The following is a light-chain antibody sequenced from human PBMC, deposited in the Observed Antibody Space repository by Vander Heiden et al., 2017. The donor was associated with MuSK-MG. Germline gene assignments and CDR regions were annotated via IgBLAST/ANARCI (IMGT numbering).Light chain of an antibody. CDR3: QHRSNWPIT. CDR1: QSISSY. Sequence: ELVLTQSPATLSLSPGERATLSCRASQSISSYLGWYQRRPGQAPRLLIYDASNRATGIPARFSGSGSGTDFTLTISSLEPEDFAVYYCQHRSNWPITFGGGTKVEIK. V-gene: IGKV3-11*01. J-gene: IGKJ4*01. CDR2: DAS.